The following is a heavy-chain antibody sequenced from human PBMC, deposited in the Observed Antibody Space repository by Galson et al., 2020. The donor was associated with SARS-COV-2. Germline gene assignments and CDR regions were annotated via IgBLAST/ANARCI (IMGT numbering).Heavy chain of an antibody. V-gene: IGHV3-30*18. Sequence: PGGSLRLSCAASGFTFSSYGMHWVRQAPGKGLEWVAVISYDGSNKYYADSVKGRFTISRDNSKNTLYLQMNSLRAEDTAVYYCAKEEAGVGIVVVPAATPMQFDPWGQGTLVTVSS. CDR3: AKEEAGVGIVVVPAATPMQFDP. J-gene: IGHJ5*02. D-gene: IGHD2-2*01. CDR1: GFTFSSYG. CDR2: ISYDGSNK.